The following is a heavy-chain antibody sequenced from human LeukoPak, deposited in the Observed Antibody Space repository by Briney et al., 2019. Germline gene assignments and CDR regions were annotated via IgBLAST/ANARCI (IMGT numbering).Heavy chain of an antibody. CDR1: GGSISSYY. V-gene: IGHV4-4*07. CDR3: AREPKYSSSWYSPHWFDP. D-gene: IGHD6-13*01. Sequence: PSETLSLTCTVSGGSISSYYWSWIRQPAGKGLEWIGRIYTSGSTNYSPSLKSRVTMSVDTSKNQFSLKLSSVTAADTAVYYCAREPKYSSSWYSPHWFDPWGQGTLVTVSS. CDR2: IYTSGST. J-gene: IGHJ5*02.